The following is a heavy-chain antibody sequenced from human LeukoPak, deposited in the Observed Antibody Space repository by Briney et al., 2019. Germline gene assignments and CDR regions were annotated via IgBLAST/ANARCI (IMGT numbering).Heavy chain of an antibody. V-gene: IGHV4-59*01. D-gene: IGHD3-10*01. CDR2: IYYSGST. CDR1: GGSISSYY. CDR3: ARGRHYYGSGSYSPSRDYYYYYMDV. Sequence: PSETLSLTCTVSGGSISSYYWSWIRQPPGKGLEWIGYIYYSGSTNYNPSLKSRVTISVDTSKNQFSLKLSSVTAADTAVYYCARGRHYYGSGSYSPSRDYYYYYMDVWGKGTTVTISS. J-gene: IGHJ6*03.